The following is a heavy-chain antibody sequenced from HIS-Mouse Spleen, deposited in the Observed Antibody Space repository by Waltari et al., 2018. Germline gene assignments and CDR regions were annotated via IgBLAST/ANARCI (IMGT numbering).Heavy chain of an antibody. J-gene: IGHJ4*02. CDR3: AKASSGWLDY. Sequence: QVQLVESGGGVVQPGRSLRLSCAASGFTFSSYGMHWVRQAPGKGVEWVAFISYDGSNKYYADSVKGRFTISRDNSKNTLYLQMNSLRAEDTAVYYCAKASSGWLDYWGQGTLVTVSS. CDR1: GFTFSSYG. D-gene: IGHD6-19*01. V-gene: IGHV3-30*18. CDR2: ISYDGSNK.